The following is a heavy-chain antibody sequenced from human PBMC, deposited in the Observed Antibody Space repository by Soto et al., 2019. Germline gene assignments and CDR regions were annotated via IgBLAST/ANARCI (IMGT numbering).Heavy chain of an antibody. Sequence: QVQLVESGGGVVQPGRSLRLSCAASGFTFSSYGMHWVRLAPGKGLEWVAVISYDGSNKYYADSVKGRFTISRDNFKNTLYLQMNSLRAEDTAVYYCAKGLAYCGGDCYSHFDLWGRGTLVTVSS. CDR3: AKGLAYCGGDCYSHFDL. CDR1: GFTFSSYG. J-gene: IGHJ2*01. D-gene: IGHD2-21*02. V-gene: IGHV3-30*18. CDR2: ISYDGSNK.